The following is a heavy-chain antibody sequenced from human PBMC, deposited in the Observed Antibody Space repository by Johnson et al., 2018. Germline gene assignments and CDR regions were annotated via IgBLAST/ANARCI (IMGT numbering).Heavy chain of an antibody. CDR3: VGGVGWILQH. CDR1: GFTFSNYW. CDR2: IKKDGSEK. V-gene: IGHV3-7*01. Sequence: VQLVESGGGLVPPGGSLRLSCAASGFTFSNYWMFWVRHAPGKGLEWVATIKKDGSEKLYVDSVKGRFTMSRDNAKNSLYLQMNSLIDEDTAVYYCVGGVGWILQHWGQGTLVSVSS. D-gene: IGHD1-26*01. J-gene: IGHJ1*01.